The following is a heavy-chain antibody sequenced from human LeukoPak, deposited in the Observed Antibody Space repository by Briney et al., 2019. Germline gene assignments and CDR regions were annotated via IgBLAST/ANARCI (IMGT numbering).Heavy chain of an antibody. Sequence: GESLKISCKGSGYSFTSYWTSWVRQMPGKGLEWMGIIYPGDSDTRYSPSFQGQVTISADKSISTAYLQWSSLKASDTAIYYCARQGPIRGSYSLAFDIWGQGTMVTVSS. CDR1: GYSFTSYW. D-gene: IGHD1-26*01. CDR2: IYPGDSDT. J-gene: IGHJ3*02. V-gene: IGHV5-51*01. CDR3: ARQGPIRGSYSLAFDI.